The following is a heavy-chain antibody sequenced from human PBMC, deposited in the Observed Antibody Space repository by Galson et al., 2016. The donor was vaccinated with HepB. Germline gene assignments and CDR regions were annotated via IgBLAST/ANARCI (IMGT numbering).Heavy chain of an antibody. J-gene: IGHJ6*02. Sequence: SLRLSCAASGFTFSTYAMHWVRQATGKGLEWVSAIGTAGDTYYPDSVKGRFTIPRENSETSLYLQMDSLRAGDTAVYYCARGLRVGAALFFYYAMDVGGQGTTVTVSS. CDR2: IGTAGDT. CDR1: GFTFSTYA. CDR3: ARGLRVGAALFFYYAMDV. V-gene: IGHV3-13*04. D-gene: IGHD1-26*01.